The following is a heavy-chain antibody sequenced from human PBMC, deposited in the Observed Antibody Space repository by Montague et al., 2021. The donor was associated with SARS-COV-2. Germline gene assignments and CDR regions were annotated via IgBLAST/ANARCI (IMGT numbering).Heavy chain of an antibody. V-gene: IGHV4-39*02. CDR3: ARGMIRGVTTPFDY. Sequence: SETLSLTCSVSSGSIKSSGYYWGWIRQPPGKELEWIGNIYYSGTTYYNPSLQSRDTISVDTSKNHLSLRLSSVTAADTAVYFCARGMIRGVTTPFDYWGQGSQVTVSS. CDR1: SGSIKSSGYY. D-gene: IGHD3-10*01. CDR2: IYYSGTT. J-gene: IGHJ4*02.